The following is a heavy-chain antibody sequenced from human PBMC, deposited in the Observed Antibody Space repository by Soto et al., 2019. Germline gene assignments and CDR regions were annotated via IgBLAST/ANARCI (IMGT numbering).Heavy chain of an antibody. D-gene: IGHD3-10*01. J-gene: IGHJ4*02. V-gene: IGHV1-2*02. CDR3: ATTGNYGSGTSFRVDY. CDR2: INPNSGGT. Sequence: ASVKVSCKASGYTFTGDYVHWVRQAPGQGLEWMGWINPNSGGTIYPQKFQGRVTMTRDTSISTAYMELSSLRFDDTAMYYCATTGNYGSGTSFRVDYWGQGTLVTVSS. CDR1: GYTFTGDY.